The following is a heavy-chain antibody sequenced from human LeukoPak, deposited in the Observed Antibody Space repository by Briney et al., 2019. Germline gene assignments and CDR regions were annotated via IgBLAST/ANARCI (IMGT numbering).Heavy chain of an antibody. J-gene: IGHJ4*02. CDR2: ISSSSIYI. CDR1: GFTFSSYS. D-gene: IGHD4/OR15-4a*01. V-gene: IGHV3-21*01. Sequence: PGGSLRLSCAASGFTFSSYSMNWVRQAPGKGLEWVSSISSSSIYIYYADSVKGRFTISRDNSKNTLYLQMNSLRAEDTAVHYCGAHRGALAANWGQGTLVTVSS. CDR3: GAHRGALAAN.